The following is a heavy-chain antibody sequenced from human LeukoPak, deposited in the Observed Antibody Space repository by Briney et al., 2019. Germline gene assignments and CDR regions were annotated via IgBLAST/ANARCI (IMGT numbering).Heavy chain of an antibody. V-gene: IGHV3-23*01. D-gene: IGHD3-22*01. CDR1: GFTFSSYA. J-gene: IGHJ4*02. Sequence: GGSLRLSCAASGFTFSSYAMSWVRQAPGKGLEWVSSISAGGGSTYYADSVKGRFTISRDNSKNTLYLQMSSLRAEDTAVHYCAKGKWITMIVVVIIGGFDYWGQGTLVTVSS. CDR2: ISAGGGST. CDR3: AKGKWITMIVVVIIGGFDY.